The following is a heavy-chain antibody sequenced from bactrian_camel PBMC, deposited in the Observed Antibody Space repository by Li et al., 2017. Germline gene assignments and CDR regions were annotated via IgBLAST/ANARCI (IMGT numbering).Heavy chain of an antibody. CDR1: PSTYVTDC. D-gene: IGHD2*01. CDR2: IRTADETT. V-gene: IGHV3S54*01. CDR3: VPFPSIVTTD. Sequence: HVQLVESGGGSVQPGGSLRLTCAASPSTYVTDCMGWFRQPPGQERVGVATIRTADETTYYSRSVKGRFTISRDNAKNMVYLQMNSLEPEDTALYYCVPFPSIVTTDWGRGTQVTVS. J-gene: IGHJ4*01.